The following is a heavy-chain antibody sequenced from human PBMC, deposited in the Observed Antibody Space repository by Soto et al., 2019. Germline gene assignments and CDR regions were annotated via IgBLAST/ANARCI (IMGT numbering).Heavy chain of an antibody. CDR2: ISHSGTT. V-gene: IGHV4-4*02. J-gene: IGHJ5*02. CDR1: GGTLILSNC. D-gene: IGHD2-2*01. CDR3: ARVRTSCSATSCYLDP. Sequence: SETLSLTCAVSGGTLILSNCWTWVRKPPGKGLEWIGEISHSGTTYYNPSLRSRVTISVDTSNNQFSLRLTSVTAADTAVYYCARVRTSCSATSCYLDPWGQGTLVTVSS.